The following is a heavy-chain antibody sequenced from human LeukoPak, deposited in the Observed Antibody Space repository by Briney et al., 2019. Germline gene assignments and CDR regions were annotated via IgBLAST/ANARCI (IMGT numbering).Heavy chain of an antibody. CDR2: IYHSGST. D-gene: IGHD5-24*01. CDR1: GGSISSGGYS. J-gene: IGHJ4*02. CDR3: ATQGWLQSEYYFDH. Sequence: SSETLSLTCAVSGGSISSGGYSWSWIRQPPGKGLEWIGYIYHSGSTIYNPSLKSRVTISIDKSKNQFSLNLSSVTAADTAVYYCATQGWLQSEYYFDHWGQGTLVTVSS. V-gene: IGHV4-30-2*01.